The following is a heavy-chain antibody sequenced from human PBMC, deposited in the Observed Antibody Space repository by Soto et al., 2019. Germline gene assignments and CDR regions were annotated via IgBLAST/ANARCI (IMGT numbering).Heavy chain of an antibody. Sequence: EVQVVESGGGLVQPGGSLRLSCSVSGFTISSYAMHWVRQAPGKGLEYVSSISSNGGSTYYADSVRGRFTISGDNSKNTLNLQMSSLRAEDTAVYYCVKDRYIDYWGQGTLVTVSS. CDR3: VKDRYIDY. CDR2: ISSNGGST. V-gene: IGHV3-64D*06. J-gene: IGHJ4*02. CDR1: GFTISSYA.